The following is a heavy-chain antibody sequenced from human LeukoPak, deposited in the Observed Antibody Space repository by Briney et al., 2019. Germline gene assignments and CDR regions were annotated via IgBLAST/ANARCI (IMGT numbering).Heavy chain of an antibody. CDR1: GGSISSYY. J-gene: IGHJ6*02. Sequence: SETLSLTCTVSGGSISSYYWSWIRQPPGKGLEWIGYIYYSGSTNYNPSLKSRVTISEDTSKNQFSLKLSSVTAADTAVYYCAAWDGYNYFYYGMDVWGQGTTVTVSS. CDR3: AAWDGYNYFYYGMDV. V-gene: IGHV4-59*01. D-gene: IGHD5-24*01. CDR2: IYYSGST.